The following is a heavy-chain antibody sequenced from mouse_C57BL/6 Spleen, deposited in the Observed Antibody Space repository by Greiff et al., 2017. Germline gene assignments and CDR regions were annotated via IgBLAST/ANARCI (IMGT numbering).Heavy chain of an antibody. V-gene: IGHV1-82*01. CDR1: GYAFSSSW. CDR3: ASLYYGSSYYFDY. CDR2: IYPGDGDT. Sequence: VQLQESGPELVKPGASVKISCKASGYAFSSSWMNWVKQRPGKGLEWIGRIYPGDGDTNYNGKFKGKATLTADKSSSTAYMQLSSLTSEDSAVYFCASLYYGSSYYFDYWGQGTTLTVSS. D-gene: IGHD1-1*01. J-gene: IGHJ2*01.